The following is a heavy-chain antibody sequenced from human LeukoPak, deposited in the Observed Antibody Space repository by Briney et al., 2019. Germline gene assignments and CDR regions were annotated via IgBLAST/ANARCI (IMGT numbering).Heavy chain of an antibody. D-gene: IGHD5-24*01. V-gene: IGHV7-4-1*02. CDR1: GYTFTSYD. CDR2: INTNTGNP. Sequence: ASVKVSCKASGYTFTSYDITWVRQAPGQGLEWMGWINTNTGNPTYAQGFTGRFVFSLDTSVSTAYLQISSLKAEDTAVYYCARQEPDGYIPGNYWGQGTLVTVSS. J-gene: IGHJ4*02. CDR3: ARQEPDGYIPGNY.